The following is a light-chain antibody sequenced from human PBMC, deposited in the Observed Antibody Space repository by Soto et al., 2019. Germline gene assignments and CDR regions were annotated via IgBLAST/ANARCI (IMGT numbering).Light chain of an antibody. Sequence: DIQMTQSPSYVSASVGDRVTITCRASQGIKNWLAWYQQKPGKAPNLLIYTGSSLQSGVPSRFRGSGSGTDFTFTISRLQPEDIATYYCQQYENLPTFGQGTRLEIK. CDR1: QGIKNW. J-gene: IGKJ5*01. CDR2: TGS. V-gene: IGKV1-12*01. CDR3: QQYENLPT.